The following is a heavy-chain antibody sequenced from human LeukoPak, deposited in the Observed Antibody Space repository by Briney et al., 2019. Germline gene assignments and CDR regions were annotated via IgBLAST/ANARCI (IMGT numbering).Heavy chain of an antibody. D-gene: IGHD6-13*01. CDR1: GVSFSGYY. Sequence: SETLSLTCAVYGVSFSGYYWSWIRQPPGKGLEWIGEINHSGSTNYNPSLKSRVTISVDTSKNQFSLKLSSVTAADTAVYYCARGLGIAAAGKDNWFDPWGQGTLVTVSS. CDR3: ARGLGIAAAGKDNWFDP. J-gene: IGHJ5*02. CDR2: INHSGST. V-gene: IGHV4-34*01.